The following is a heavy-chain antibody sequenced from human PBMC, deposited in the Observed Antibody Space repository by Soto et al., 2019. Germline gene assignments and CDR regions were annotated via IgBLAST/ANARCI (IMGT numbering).Heavy chain of an antibody. CDR2: IWYDGSNK. V-gene: IGHV3-33*01. CDR1: GFTFSSYG. CDR3: ARPYSIVGAQPFDY. Sequence: HPGGSLRLSCAASGFTFSSYGMHWVRQAPGKGLEWVAVIWYDGSNKYYADSVKGRFTISRDNSKNTLYLQMNSLRAEDTAVYYCARPYSIVGAQPFDYWGQGTLVTVSS. D-gene: IGHD1-26*01. J-gene: IGHJ4*02.